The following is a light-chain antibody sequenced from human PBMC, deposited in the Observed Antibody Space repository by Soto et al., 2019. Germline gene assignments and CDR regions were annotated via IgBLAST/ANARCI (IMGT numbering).Light chain of an antibody. CDR2: DVN. CDR1: SSDVGGYDY. Sequence: QSALTQPRSVSGSPGQSVTISCTGTSSDVGGYDYVSWYQHHPGKAPKLMIYDVNKRPSGVPDRFSGSKSGNTASLTISGLQAEDEADYYCCSYAGPPDVVIGGGTKLTVL. CDR3: CSYAGPPDVV. V-gene: IGLV2-11*01. J-gene: IGLJ2*01.